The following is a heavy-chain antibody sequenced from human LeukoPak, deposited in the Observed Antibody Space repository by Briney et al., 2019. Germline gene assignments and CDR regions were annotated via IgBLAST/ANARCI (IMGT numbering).Heavy chain of an antibody. J-gene: IGHJ4*02. CDR2: ISWNSGSI. CDR3: AKSPTGMVRGEYYFDY. D-gene: IGHD3-10*01. V-gene: IGHV3-9*01. Sequence: QPGRSLRLSCAASGFTFDDYAMHWVRQAPGKGLEWVSGISWNSGSIGYADSVKGRFTISRDNAKNSLYLQMNSLRAEDTALYYCAKSPTGMVRGEYYFDYWGQGTLVTVSS. CDR1: GFTFDDYA.